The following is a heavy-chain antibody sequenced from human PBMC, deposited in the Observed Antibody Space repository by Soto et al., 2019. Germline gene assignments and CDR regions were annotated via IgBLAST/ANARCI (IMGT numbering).Heavy chain of an antibody. CDR2: INPSGGST. J-gene: IGHJ3*02. D-gene: IGHD1-26*01. V-gene: IGHV1-46*01. CDR1: GYTFTSYY. CDR3: ARGGASGGVAATSDAFDI. Sequence: ASVKVSCKASGYTFTSYYMHWVRQAPGQGLEWMGIINPSGGSTSYAQKFQGRVTMTRDTSTSTVYMELSSLRSEDTAVYYCARGGASGGVAATSDAFDIWGQGTMVTVSS.